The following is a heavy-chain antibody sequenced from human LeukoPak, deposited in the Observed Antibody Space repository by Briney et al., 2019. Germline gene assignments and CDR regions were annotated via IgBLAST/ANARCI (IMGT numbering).Heavy chain of an antibody. Sequence: SETLSLTCTVSGGSISSYFWSWIRQPAGKGLEYIGRIYPSGSTNYNPSLKSRVTMSVGTSKNQFSLKLSSVTAADTAVYYCVRLDSSGYYYLDYWGQGTLVTVSS. D-gene: IGHD3-22*01. V-gene: IGHV4-4*07. CDR2: IYPSGST. CDR3: VRLDSSGYYYLDY. CDR1: GGSISSYF. J-gene: IGHJ4*02.